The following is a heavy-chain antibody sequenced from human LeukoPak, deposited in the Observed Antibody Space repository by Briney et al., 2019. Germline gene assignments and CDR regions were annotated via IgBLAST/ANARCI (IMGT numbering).Heavy chain of an antibody. CDR1: GDSINSLDL. CDR3: ARGPLITI. J-gene: IGHJ4*02. Sequence: SETLSLTCTVSGDSINSLDLWSWVRQPPGKGLEWIGEINHSGSTNYNPSLKSRVTISVDTSKNQFSLKLSSVTAADTAVYYCARGPLITIWGQGTLVTVSS. CDR2: INHSGST. D-gene: IGHD3-3*01. V-gene: IGHV4-4*02.